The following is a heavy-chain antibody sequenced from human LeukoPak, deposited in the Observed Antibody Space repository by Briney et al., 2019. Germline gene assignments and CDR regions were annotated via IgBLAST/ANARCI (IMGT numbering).Heavy chain of an antibody. Sequence: ASVKVSCKASGYTFTSYDINWVRQATGQGLEWMGWMNPNSGNTGYAQKFQGRVTMTRNTSISTAYMELSSLRSDDTAVYYCARHWSYYYGSGSYYASDYASDYWGQGTLVTVSS. CDR1: GYTFTSYD. V-gene: IGHV1-8*01. CDR2: MNPNSGNT. CDR3: ARHWSYYYGSGSYYASDYASDY. D-gene: IGHD3-10*01. J-gene: IGHJ4*02.